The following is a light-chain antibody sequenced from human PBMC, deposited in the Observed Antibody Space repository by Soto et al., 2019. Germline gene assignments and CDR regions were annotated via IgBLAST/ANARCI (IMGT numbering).Light chain of an antibody. V-gene: IGKV3-11*01. J-gene: IGKJ4*01. CDR3: QQYNNWPSLT. CDR2: EAL. Sequence: DTVLTQSPATLSLSPGERATLSCRASRSISTYLAWYQQKPGQAPRLLIYEALNRATGIPARFSGSGSGTDFTLSISSLQSEDFAAYYCQQYNNWPSLTFGGGTKVDI. CDR1: RSISTY.